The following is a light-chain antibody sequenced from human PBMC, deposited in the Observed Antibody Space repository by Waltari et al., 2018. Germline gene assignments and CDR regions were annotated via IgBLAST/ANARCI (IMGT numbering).Light chain of an antibody. CDR1: QSLSTW. CDR3: QQYNTYSYT. V-gene: IGKV1-5*03. CDR2: KAS. J-gene: IGKJ2*01. Sequence: QMTQSPSTLSASVGDRVPITCRASQSLSTWLAWYQQKPGEAPKLLIYKASILESGVPSRFSGSGSGTEFTLTISSLQPDDFATYYCQQYNTYSYTFGQGTKVEI.